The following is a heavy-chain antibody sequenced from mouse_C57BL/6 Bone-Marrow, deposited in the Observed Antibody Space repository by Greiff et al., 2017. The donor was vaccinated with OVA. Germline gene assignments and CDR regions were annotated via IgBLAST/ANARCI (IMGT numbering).Heavy chain of an antibody. D-gene: IGHD1-1*01. CDR3: ARRLDYGSSYPYYFDY. J-gene: IGHJ2*01. CDR2: ILPGSGST. Sequence: VQRVESGAELMKPGASVKLSCKATGYTFTGYWIEWVKQRPGHGLEWIGEILPGSGSTNYNEKFKGKATFTADTSSNTAYMQLSSLTTEDSAIYYCARRLDYGSSYPYYFDYWGQGTTLTVSS. CDR1: GYTFTGYW. V-gene: IGHV1-9*01.